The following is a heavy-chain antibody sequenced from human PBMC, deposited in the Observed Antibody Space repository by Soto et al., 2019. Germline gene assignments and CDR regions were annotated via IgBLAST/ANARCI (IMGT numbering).Heavy chain of an antibody. CDR2: ISSSSSYI. D-gene: IGHD5-18*01. J-gene: IGHJ3*02. CDR1: GFTFSIYT. Sequence: EVQLVESGGGLVKPGGSLRLSCAVSGFTFSIYTMNWVRQAPGKGLEWVSSISSSSSYIYYADSVKGRFTISRDNAKNSLDLQMNSLRAEDTAVYYCARGGSGYSYAQGIFDIWGQGTMVTVAS. CDR3: ARGGSGYSYAQGIFDI. V-gene: IGHV3-21*01.